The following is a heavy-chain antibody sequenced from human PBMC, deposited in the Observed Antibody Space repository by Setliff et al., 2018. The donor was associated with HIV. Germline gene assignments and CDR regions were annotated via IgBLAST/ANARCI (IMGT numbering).Heavy chain of an antibody. Sequence: PSETLSLTCNVSGGSISTNRDHWGWIRQPPGKGLEWIGSISYSGNTYYKPALESRAAISLDTSMNQFSLKLSSVTAADTAVYYCARGQLRYLANDYYFDYWGQGTLVTVSS. V-gene: IGHV4-39*07. J-gene: IGHJ4*02. CDR2: ISYSGNT. CDR3: ARGQLRYLANDYYFDY. D-gene: IGHD3-9*01. CDR1: GGSISTNRDH.